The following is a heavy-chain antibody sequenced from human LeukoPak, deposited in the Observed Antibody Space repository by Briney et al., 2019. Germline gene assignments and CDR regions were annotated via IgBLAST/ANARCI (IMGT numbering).Heavy chain of an antibody. CDR2: INPSGGST. CDR1: GYTFTSYY. CDR3: ARENRRDGYFSCFDY. V-gene: IGHV1-46*01. Sequence: ASVKVSCKASGYTFTSYYMHWVRQAPGQGLEWMGIINPSGGSTSYAQKFQGRVNMTRDMSTSTVYMELSSLRSEDTAVYYCARENRRDGYFSCFDYWGQGTLVTVSS. J-gene: IGHJ4*02. D-gene: IGHD5-24*01.